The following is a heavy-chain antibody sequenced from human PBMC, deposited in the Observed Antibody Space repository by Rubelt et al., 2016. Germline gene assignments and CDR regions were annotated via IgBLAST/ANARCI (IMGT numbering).Heavy chain of an antibody. V-gene: IGHV1-69*05. CDR1: GGTFSSFA. D-gene: IGHD4-17*01. CDR3: ARGDATVPRSYWYFDL. J-gene: IGHJ2*01. CDR2: IIPIFGTA. Sequence: QVQLVQSGAEVKKPGASVKVSCKASGGTFSSFAISWVRQAPGQGLEWMVGIIPIFGTANYAQKFQGRVTITRDTSASTADMELSSLRSEDTAVDYCARGDATVPRSYWYFDLWGRGTLVTVSS.